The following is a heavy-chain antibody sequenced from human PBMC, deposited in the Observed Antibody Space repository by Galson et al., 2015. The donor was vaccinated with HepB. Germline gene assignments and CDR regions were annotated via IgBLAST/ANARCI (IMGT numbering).Heavy chain of an antibody. J-gene: IGHJ3*01. CDR2: IYYSGST. CDR1: GGSISSGGDY. V-gene: IGHV4-31*03. Sequence: TLSLTCTVSGGSISSGGDYWTWIRQHPGKGLEWIGYIYYSGSTYYNPSLKSRVTISADTSKNQFSLKLYSVTAADTAVYYCARPGDYGQHVGPLALWGQGTMVTVSS. D-gene: IGHD4-17*01. CDR3: ARPGDYGQHVGPLAL.